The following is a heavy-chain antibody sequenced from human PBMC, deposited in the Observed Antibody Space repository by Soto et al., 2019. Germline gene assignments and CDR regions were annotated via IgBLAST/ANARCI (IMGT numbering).Heavy chain of an antibody. CDR2: INSDESNR. J-gene: IGHJ6*02. CDR3: ASTISMVRGHGMDV. CDR1: GFAFSNYW. Sequence: EVQLVESGGGLVQPGGSLRLSCAASGFAFSNYWMHWVRQAPGKALVWVSRINSDESNRKYADSVEGRFTISRDNXXNTVYLEMNSLRVEDTAVYYCASTISMVRGHGMDVWGQGTTVTVSS. V-gene: IGHV3-74*01. D-gene: IGHD3-10*01.